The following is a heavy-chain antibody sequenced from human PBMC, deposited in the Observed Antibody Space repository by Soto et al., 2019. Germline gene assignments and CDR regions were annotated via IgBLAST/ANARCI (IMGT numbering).Heavy chain of an antibody. J-gene: IGHJ4*02. CDR3: ERGLFWGSYRYSPKYYFDY. CDR2: MNPNSGNT. V-gene: IGHV1-8*01. Sequence: QVQLVQSGAEVKKPGASVKVSCKASGYTFTSYDINWVRQATGQGLEWMGWMNPNSGNTGYAQKFQGRVTMTRNTCISTAYMELSSMRSEDTAVYYCERGLFWGSYRYSPKYYFDYWGQGTLVTVSS. D-gene: IGHD3-16*02. CDR1: GYTFTSYD.